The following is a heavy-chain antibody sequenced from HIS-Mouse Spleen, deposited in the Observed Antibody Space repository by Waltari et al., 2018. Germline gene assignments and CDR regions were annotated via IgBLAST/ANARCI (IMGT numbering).Heavy chain of an antibody. CDR1: GGSISSCSYY. CDR3: AREIPYSSSWYDWYFDL. J-gene: IGHJ2*01. D-gene: IGHD6-13*01. V-gene: IGHV4-39*07. Sequence: QLQLQESGPGLVKPSETLSLTCTVSGGSISSCSYYWGWIRQPPGKGLEWLGSIYYSRRTYYNPSLKSRVTISVDTSKNQFSLKLSSVTAADTAVYYCAREIPYSSSWYDWYFDLWGRGTLVTVSS. CDR2: IYYSRRT.